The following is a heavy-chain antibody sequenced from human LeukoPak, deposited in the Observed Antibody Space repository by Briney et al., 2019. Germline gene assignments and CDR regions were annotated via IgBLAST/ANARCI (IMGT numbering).Heavy chain of an antibody. V-gene: IGHV4-34*01. J-gene: IGHJ4*02. D-gene: IGHD5-12*01. CDR1: GGSFSGYY. CDR2: INHSGST. CDR3: ARGGYSGYADFDY. Sequence: PSETLSLICAVYGGSFSGYYWSWIRQPPGKGLEWIGEINHSGSTNYNPSLKSRVTISVDTSKNQFSLKLSSVTAADTAVYYCARGGYSGYADFDYWGQGTLVTASS.